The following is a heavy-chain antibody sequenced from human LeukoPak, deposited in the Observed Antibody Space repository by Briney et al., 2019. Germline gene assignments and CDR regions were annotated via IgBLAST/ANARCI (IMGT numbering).Heavy chain of an antibody. V-gene: IGHV4-59*01. D-gene: IGHD3-22*01. CDR2: IYYSGST. CDR1: GGSISSYY. CDR3: ARGPYDSSGYYYGNWFDP. J-gene: IGHJ5*02. Sequence: SETLSLTCTVSGGSISSYYWSWIQQPPGKGLEWIGYIYYSGSTNYNPSLKSRVTISVDTSKNQFSLKLSSVTAADTAVSYCARGPYDSSGYYYGNWFDPWGQGTLVTVSS.